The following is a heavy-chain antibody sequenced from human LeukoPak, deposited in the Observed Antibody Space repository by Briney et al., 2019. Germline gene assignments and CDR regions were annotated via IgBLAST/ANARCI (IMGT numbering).Heavy chain of an antibody. CDR2: IRYDGSNK. D-gene: IGHD4-17*01. CDR3: AKDEAPDYGDSLDYFDY. Sequence: PGGSLRLSCAASGFTFSSYGMHWVRQAPGKGLEWVAFIRYDGSNKYYADSVKGRFTISRDNSKNTLYLQMNSLRAEDTAVYYCAKDEAPDYGDSLDYFDYWGRGTLVTVSS. CDR1: GFTFSSYG. V-gene: IGHV3-30*02. J-gene: IGHJ4*02.